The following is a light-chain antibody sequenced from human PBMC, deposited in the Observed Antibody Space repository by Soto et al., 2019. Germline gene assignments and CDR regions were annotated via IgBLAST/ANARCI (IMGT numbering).Light chain of an antibody. Sequence: EIVLTQCPRTLSLTPGERATLSCRASQSVSSSYLAWYQQKPGQAPRLLIYGASSRATGIPDRFSGSGSGTDFTLTISRLEPEDFAVYYCQQYGSSPRTFGQGTKVDIK. J-gene: IGKJ1*01. V-gene: IGKV3-20*01. CDR3: QQYGSSPRT. CDR1: QSVSSSY. CDR2: GAS.